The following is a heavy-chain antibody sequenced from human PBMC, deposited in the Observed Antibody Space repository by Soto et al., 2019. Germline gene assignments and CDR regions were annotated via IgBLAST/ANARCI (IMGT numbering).Heavy chain of an antibody. Sequence: SETLSLTCTVSGGSISSYYWSWIRQPPGQRLEWIGYISYSGGTNYNPSLQSRVTISVDTSKNQFSLKLSSMTAADTAVYYCARHVCSSTTCRYYFYMDVWGKGATVTVSS. CDR2: ISYSGGT. J-gene: IGHJ6*03. V-gene: IGHV4-59*08. D-gene: IGHD2-2*01. CDR1: GGSISSYY. CDR3: ARHVCSSTTCRYYFYMDV.